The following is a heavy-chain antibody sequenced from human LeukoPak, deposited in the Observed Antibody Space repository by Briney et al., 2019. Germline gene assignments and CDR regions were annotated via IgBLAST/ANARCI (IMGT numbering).Heavy chain of an antibody. J-gene: IGHJ4*02. CDR2: ISAYNGNT. CDR1: GYTFSSYG. CDR3: ARAPGYSGYDSLSY. V-gene: IGHV1-18*01. Sequence: ASVKVSCKASGYTFSSYGFSWVRQAPGQGLEWMGWISAYNGNTNYAQKLQGRVTMTTDTSTSTAYMELRSLRSDDTAVYYCARAPGYSGYDSLSYWGQGTLVTVSS. D-gene: IGHD5-12*01.